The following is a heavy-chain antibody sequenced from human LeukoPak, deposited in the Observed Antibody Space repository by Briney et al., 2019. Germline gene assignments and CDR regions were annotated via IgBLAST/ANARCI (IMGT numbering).Heavy chain of an antibody. J-gene: IGHJ4*02. Sequence: PGRSLRLSCAASGFTFDDYAMHWVRQAPGKGLEWVSGISWNSGSIGYADSVQGRFTISRDNAKNSLYLQMNSLRAEDMALYYCAKADSGWYGLSADYWGQGTLVTVSS. CDR1: GFTFDDYA. V-gene: IGHV3-9*03. D-gene: IGHD6-19*01. CDR2: ISWNSGSI. CDR3: AKADSGWYGLSADY.